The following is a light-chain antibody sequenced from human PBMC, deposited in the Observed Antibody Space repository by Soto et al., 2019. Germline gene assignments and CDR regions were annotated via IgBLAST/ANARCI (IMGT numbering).Light chain of an antibody. CDR2: DAS. V-gene: IGKV3-11*01. CDR3: QQRSNWPRT. CDR1: QSVSSY. Sequence: EIVLTQSPATLSLSPGERATLSCKASQSVSSYLAWYQQKPGQAPRLLIYDASNRATGIPARFSGSGSGTDCTLTISSLESEDFAVYYCQQRSNWPRTFGQGTKVDIK. J-gene: IGKJ1*01.